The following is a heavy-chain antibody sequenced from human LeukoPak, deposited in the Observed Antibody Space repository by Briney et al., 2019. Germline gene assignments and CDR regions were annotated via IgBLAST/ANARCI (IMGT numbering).Heavy chain of an antibody. V-gene: IGHV4-61*02. Sequence: SETLSLTCTVSGGSISSGSYHWSWIRQPAGKGLEWIGRIYTSGSTNYNPSLKSRVTISVDTSKNQFSLKLSSVTAADTAVYYCARGSSSSDYRGQGTLVTVSS. CDR2: IYTSGST. CDR1: GGSISSGSYH. CDR3: ARGSSSSDY. J-gene: IGHJ4*02. D-gene: IGHD6-6*01.